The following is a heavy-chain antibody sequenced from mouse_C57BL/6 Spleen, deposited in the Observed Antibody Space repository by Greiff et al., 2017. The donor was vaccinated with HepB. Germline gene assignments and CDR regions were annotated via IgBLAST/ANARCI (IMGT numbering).Heavy chain of an antibody. D-gene: IGHD1-1*01. CDR3: ARDDYGSSGGFAY. J-gene: IGHJ3*01. CDR1: GYSITSGYY. Sequence: EVKVEESGPGLVKPSQSLSLTCSVTGYSITSGYYWNWIRQFPGNKLEWMGYISYDGSNNYNPSLKNRISITRDTSKNQFFLKLNSVTTEDTATYYCARDDYGSSGGFAYWGQGTLVTVSA. V-gene: IGHV3-6*01. CDR2: ISYDGSN.